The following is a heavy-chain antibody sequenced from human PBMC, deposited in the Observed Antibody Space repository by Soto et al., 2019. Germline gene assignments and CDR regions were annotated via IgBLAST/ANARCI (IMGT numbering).Heavy chain of an antibody. D-gene: IGHD2-2*01. V-gene: IGHV1-69*01. J-gene: IGHJ6*02. Sequence: QVQLVQSGAEVKKPGSSVKVFCKASGGTFSNYTISWVRQAPGQGLEWMGGIIPVFGTTDYEQKFQGRVTITADGSTSTAYMELSSLRSADTAAYYCARSSPYIVVRKPTGNQDYYGMDVWGQGTTVTVSS. CDR1: GGTFSNYT. CDR2: IIPVFGTT. CDR3: ARSSPYIVVRKPTGNQDYYGMDV.